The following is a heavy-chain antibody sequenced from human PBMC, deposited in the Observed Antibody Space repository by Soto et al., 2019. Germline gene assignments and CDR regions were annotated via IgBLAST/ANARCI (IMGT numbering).Heavy chain of an antibody. Sequence: ASVKVSCKASGYTFTGYYMHWVRQAPGQGLEWMGWINPNSGGTNYAQKFQGWVTMTRDTSISTAYMELSRLRSDDTAVYYCARVVVVPAAGGPGYYYYMDVWGKGTTVTVSS. CDR2: INPNSGGT. CDR3: ARVVVVPAAGGPGYYYYMDV. J-gene: IGHJ6*03. D-gene: IGHD2-2*01. V-gene: IGHV1-2*04. CDR1: GYTFTGYY.